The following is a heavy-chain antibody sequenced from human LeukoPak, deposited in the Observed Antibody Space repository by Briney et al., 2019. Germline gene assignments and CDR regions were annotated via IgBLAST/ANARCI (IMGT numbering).Heavy chain of an antibody. CDR1: GGSFSGYY. V-gene: IGHV4-34*01. CDR2: INHSGST. CDR3: ARLGYYYDSSGYYYEYYFQH. J-gene: IGHJ1*01. Sequence: SETLSLTCAVYGGSFSGYYWSWIRQPPGKGLEWIGEINHSGSTNYNPSLKSRVTISVDTSKDQFSLKLSSVTAADTAVYYCARLGYYYDSSGYYYEYYFQHWGQGTLVTVSS. D-gene: IGHD3-22*01.